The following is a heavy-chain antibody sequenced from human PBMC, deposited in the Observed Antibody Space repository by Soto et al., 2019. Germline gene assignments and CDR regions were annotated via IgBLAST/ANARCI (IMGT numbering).Heavy chain of an antibody. CDR1: GFTFSSAA. V-gene: IGHV3-23*01. J-gene: IGHJ5*02. CDR2: ISDTGTRT. Sequence: QILESGGSLVQPGGSLRHSCVAAGFTFSSAAMNWVRQAPGKGLEWVSIISDTGTRTHYADTVKGRFTISRDNSKNTLYLDMNSLRAEDTAVYYCAKSLDIHYKNWFDPWGQGTLVTVSS. D-gene: IGHD4-4*01. CDR3: AKSLDIHYKNWFDP.